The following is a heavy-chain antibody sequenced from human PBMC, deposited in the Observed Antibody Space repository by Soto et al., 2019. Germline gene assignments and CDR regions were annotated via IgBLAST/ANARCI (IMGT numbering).Heavy chain of an antibody. V-gene: IGHV4-4*07. D-gene: IGHD3-3*01. Sequence: ETLSLTCTVSDGSISTYYCNWIRQPAGKGLEWIGRIDASGSTDYDPSLKSRVTMSVDTSKNQFPLRLSSVTAADTAVYYCARGGHDFWSGPFDYWGQGAQVTVSS. CDR1: DGSISTYY. CDR2: IDASGST. CDR3: ARGGHDFWSGPFDY. J-gene: IGHJ4*02.